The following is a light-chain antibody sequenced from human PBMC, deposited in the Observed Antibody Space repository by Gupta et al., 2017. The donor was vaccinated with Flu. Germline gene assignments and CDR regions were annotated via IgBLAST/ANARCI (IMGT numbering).Light chain of an antibody. CDR3: AAWDDSLNGWV. V-gene: IGLV1-44*01. J-gene: IGLJ3*02. CDR1: TSNIGGNF. Sequence: QSVLTQPPSASGTPGQRVTLSCSGSTSNIGGNFVNWYQQLPGTAPKLLIYNNAQRPSGVPDRFSGSKSGTSASLAISGLQSEDEADYYCAAWDDSLNGWVFGGGTKLTVL. CDR2: NNA.